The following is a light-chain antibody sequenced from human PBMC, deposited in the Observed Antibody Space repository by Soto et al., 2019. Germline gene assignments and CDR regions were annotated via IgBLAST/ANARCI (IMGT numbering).Light chain of an antibody. CDR3: QQYNNWPRT. V-gene: IGKV3-15*01. Sequence: VMTQSPATLSVSPGEGATLSCRASQSVGSSLAWYQQKPGQAPRLLIYGASTRATGIPARFSGSGSGTEFTLTVSSLHSEDFADYYCQQYNNWPRTFGQGTKVDIK. CDR1: QSVGSS. J-gene: IGKJ1*01. CDR2: GAS.